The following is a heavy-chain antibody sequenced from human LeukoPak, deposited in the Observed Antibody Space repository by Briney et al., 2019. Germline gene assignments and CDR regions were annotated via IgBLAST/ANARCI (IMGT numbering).Heavy chain of an antibody. CDR1: GGSISSGGYS. J-gene: IGHJ5*02. V-gene: IGHV4-30-2*01. CDR3: TRVRTDYDSSGYYPWFDP. Sequence: SQTLSLTCAVSGGSISSGGYSWSWIRQPPGKGLEWIGYIYHSGSTYYNPSLKSRVTISVDRSKNQFSLKLSSVTAEDTAVYYCTRVRTDYDSSGYYPWFDPWGQGTLVTVSS. D-gene: IGHD3-22*01. CDR2: IYHSGST.